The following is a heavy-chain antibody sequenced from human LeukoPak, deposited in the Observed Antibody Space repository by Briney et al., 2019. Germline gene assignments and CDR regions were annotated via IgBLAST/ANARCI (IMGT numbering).Heavy chain of an antibody. D-gene: IGHD1-26*01. J-gene: IGHJ4*02. CDR2: IYHRGST. Sequence: SETLSLTCAVSGGSISSSNWWSWVRQPPGKGLEWIGEIYHRGSTNYNPSLKSRVTMSVDTSKNQFSLKLSSVTAADTAVYYCATLSGSYWGQGTLVTVSS. CDR3: ATLSGSY. CDR1: GGSISSSNW. V-gene: IGHV4-4*02.